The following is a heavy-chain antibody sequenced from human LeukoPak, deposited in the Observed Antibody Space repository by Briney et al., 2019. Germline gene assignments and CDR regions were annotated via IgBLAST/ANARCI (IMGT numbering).Heavy chain of an antibody. CDR3: AHRIVATIKGGFDY. V-gene: IGHV4-59*12. J-gene: IGHJ4*02. Sequence: PSETLSLTCTVSGGSISSYYWSWIRQPPGKGLEWIGYIYYSGSTNYNPSLKSRVTISVDTSKNQFSLKLSSVTAADTAVYYCAHRIVATIKGGFDYWGQGTLVTVSS. CDR2: IYYSGST. CDR1: GGSISSYY. D-gene: IGHD5-12*01.